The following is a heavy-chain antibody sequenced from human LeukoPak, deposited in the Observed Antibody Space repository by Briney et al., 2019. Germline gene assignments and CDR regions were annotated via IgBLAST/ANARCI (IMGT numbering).Heavy chain of an antibody. CDR3: AREDGYSSSWYSDY. D-gene: IGHD6-13*01. Sequence: GSLRLSCAASGFTFSDYYMSWIRQAPGKGLEWVSDISSTSIYTNYADSVKGRFTISRDNAKNSLYPQMNSLRAEDTAVYYCAREDGYSSSWYSDYWGQGTLVTVSS. CDR2: ISSTSIYT. J-gene: IGHJ4*02. V-gene: IGHV3-11*05. CDR1: GFTFSDYY.